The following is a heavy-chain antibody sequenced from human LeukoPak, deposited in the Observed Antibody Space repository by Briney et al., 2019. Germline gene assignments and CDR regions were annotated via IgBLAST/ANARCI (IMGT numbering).Heavy chain of an antibody. CDR2: IWYDGSNK. CDR3: ARALNYYSSGDLDY. D-gene: IGHD3-22*01. CDR1: GFTFSSYG. J-gene: IGHJ4*02. Sequence: GGSLRLSCAASGFTFSSYGMHWVRQAPGKGLEWVAVIWYDGSNKYYADSVKGRFTISRDNSKNTLYLQMNSLRAEDTAVYYCARALNYYSSGDLDYWFQATMVNVS. V-gene: IGHV3-33*01.